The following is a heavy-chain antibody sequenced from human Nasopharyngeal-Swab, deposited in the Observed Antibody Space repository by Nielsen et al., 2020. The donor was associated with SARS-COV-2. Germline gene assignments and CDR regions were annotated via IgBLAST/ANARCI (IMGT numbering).Heavy chain of an antibody. Sequence: PGKGLEWIGNIHHSGSTNYNPSLKSRVTISVDTSKNQFSLKLTSVTAADTAIYYCARGYHDKSVYYYDWYFDLWGRGTLVTSPQ. D-gene: IGHD3-22*01. V-gene: IGHV4-59*13. J-gene: IGHJ2*01. CDR2: IHHSGST. CDR3: ARGYHDKSVYYYDWYFDL.